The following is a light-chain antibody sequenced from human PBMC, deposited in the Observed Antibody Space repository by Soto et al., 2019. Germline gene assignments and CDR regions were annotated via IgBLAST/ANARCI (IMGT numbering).Light chain of an antibody. Sequence: QLVLTQPPSVSGAPGQRVTISCTGRSSNIGAGYDIHWYQQLPGTVPKLLIYGNSNRPSGVSDRFSGSKSGTSASLAITGLQAEDEADYHCQSYDSSLRGLVFGGGTQLTVL. CDR3: QSYDSSLRGLV. CDR1: SSNIGAGYD. CDR2: GNS. J-gene: IGLJ2*01. V-gene: IGLV1-40*01.